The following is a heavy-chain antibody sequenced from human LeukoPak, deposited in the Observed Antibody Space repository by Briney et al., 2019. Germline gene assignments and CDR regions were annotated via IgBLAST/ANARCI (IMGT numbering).Heavy chain of an antibody. D-gene: IGHD5-24*01. CDR1: GFPFSSYW. Sequence: GGSLRLSCVSSGFPFSSYWMTWVRQAPGKGLEWVANIKQDGSKKSYVDSVKGRFNFSRDNAKNSLYLQMNSLRAEDTAIYYCTRVGYIDEGIDYCGQGTLFTVSS. J-gene: IGHJ4*02. V-gene: IGHV3-7*04. CDR3: TRVGYIDEGIDY. CDR2: IKQDGSKK.